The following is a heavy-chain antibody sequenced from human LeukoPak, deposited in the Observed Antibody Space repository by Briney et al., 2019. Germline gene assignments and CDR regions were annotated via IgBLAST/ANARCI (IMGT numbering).Heavy chain of an antibody. D-gene: IGHD3-16*01. Sequence: SETLSLTCTVSGDSISSRSYYWGWIRQPPGKGLEWIGSIYYSGTTYYNPSLKSRVTISVDTSKNQFSLKLSSVTAADTAVYYCARVGVVFDYWGQGTLVTVSS. CDR2: IYYSGTT. J-gene: IGHJ4*02. V-gene: IGHV4-39*01. CDR3: ARVGVVFDY. CDR1: GDSISSRSYY.